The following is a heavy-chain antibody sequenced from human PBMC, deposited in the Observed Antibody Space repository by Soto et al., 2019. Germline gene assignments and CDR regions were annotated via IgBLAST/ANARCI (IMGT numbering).Heavy chain of an antibody. V-gene: IGHV1-8*01. J-gene: IGHJ6*03. CDR2: MNPNSGNT. Sequence: ASVKVSCKASGYTFTSYDINWVRQATGQGLEWMGWMNPNSGNTGYAQKFQGRVTMTRNTSISTAYMELSSLRSEDTAVYYCARGVTAAYYYYYYMDVWGKGTTVTVS. CDR3: ARGVTAAYYYYYYMDV. CDR1: GYTFTSYD. D-gene: IGHD2-2*01.